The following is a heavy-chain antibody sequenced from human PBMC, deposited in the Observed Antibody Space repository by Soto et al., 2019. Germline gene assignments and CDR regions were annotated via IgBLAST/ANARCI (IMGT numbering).Heavy chain of an antibody. CDR3: AREDSSGWYGAG. CDR1: GFTVSSNY. V-gene: IGHV3-53*01. D-gene: IGHD6-19*01. J-gene: IGHJ4*02. CDR2: VYSGGST. Sequence: PGGSLRLSCSASGFTVSSNYMSWVRQAPGKGLEWVSVVYSGGSTYYADSVKGRSTISRDNSKNTQYLQMNSLRAEDTAVYYCAREDSSGWYGAGWGQGTLVTSPQ.